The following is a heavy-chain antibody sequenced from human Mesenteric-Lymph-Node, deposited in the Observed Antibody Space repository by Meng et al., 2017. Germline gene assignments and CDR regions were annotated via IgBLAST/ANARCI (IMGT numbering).Heavy chain of an antibody. CDR2: IDGDGRTI. Sequence: GESLKISCAASGFTFRSYWMHWVRQVPGKGLVWVSRIDGDGRTINYADSVKGRFTISRDNAKNTLYLQMNSLRVEDTAVYYCARDRLMSDFDYWGQGTLVTVSS. D-gene: IGHD2-8*01. CDR3: ARDRLMSDFDY. J-gene: IGHJ4*02. CDR1: GFTFRSYW. V-gene: IGHV3-74*01.